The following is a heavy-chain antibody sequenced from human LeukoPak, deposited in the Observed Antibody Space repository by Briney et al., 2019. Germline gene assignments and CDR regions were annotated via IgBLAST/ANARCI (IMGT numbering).Heavy chain of an antibody. D-gene: IGHD6-13*01. Sequence: SGGSLRLSCAASGFTLSSYAMSWVRQAPGKGLEWVSAISNSGGSTYYADSVKGRFAISRDNSKNTLYLQMNSLRAEDTAVYYCAKVDRGIAAAGDYWGQGTLVTVSS. J-gene: IGHJ4*02. CDR2: ISNSGGST. V-gene: IGHV3-23*01. CDR3: AKVDRGIAAAGDY. CDR1: GFTLSSYA.